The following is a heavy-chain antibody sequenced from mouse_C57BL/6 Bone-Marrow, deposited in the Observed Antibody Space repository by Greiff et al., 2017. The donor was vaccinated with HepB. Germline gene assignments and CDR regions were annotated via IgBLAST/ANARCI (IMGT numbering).Heavy chain of an antibody. CDR3: ARSPPIVTTFDY. J-gene: IGHJ2*01. V-gene: IGHV1-63*01. Sequence: QVQLQQSGAELVRPGTSVKMSCKASGYTFTNYWIGWAKQRPGHGLEWIGDIYPGGGYTNYNEKLKGKATLTADKSSSTAYMQFSSLTSEDSAIYYCARSPPIVTTFDYWGQGTTLTVSS. CDR1: GYTFTNYW. CDR2: IYPGGGYT. D-gene: IGHD2-12*01.